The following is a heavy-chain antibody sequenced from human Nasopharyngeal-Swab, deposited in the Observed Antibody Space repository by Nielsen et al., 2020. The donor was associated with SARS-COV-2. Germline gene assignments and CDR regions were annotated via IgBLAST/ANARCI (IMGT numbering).Heavy chain of an antibody. CDR2: VIPLFDIA. CDR3: ARGAVGTTPEGRGATYYHMDV. D-gene: IGHD1-1*01. J-gene: IGHJ6*03. Sequence: SVKVSCKAPGDRFTRYAISWLRQAPGQGPEWMGAVIPLFDIANYAQKFQGRVTMTADKSTTTAYMELSSLRSQDTAVYYCARGAVGTTPEGRGATYYHMDVWGSGTTVIV. V-gene: IGHV1-69*10. CDR1: GDRFTRYA.